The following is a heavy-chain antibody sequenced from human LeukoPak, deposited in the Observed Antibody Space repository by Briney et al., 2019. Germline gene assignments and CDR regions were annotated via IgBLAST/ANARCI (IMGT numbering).Heavy chain of an antibody. CDR2: ISYSGST. D-gene: IGHD3-16*01. Sequence: SETLSLTCSASGGSINSSPYYWGWIRQPPEKGLEWIGTISYSGSTYYSPSLKSRVTISVDTSKNQFSLKLTSVTAADTAVYYCARDGGGGGAQFDFWGQGALVTVYS. J-gene: IGHJ4*02. V-gene: IGHV4-39*07. CDR3: ARDGGGGGAQFDF. CDR1: GGSINSSPYY.